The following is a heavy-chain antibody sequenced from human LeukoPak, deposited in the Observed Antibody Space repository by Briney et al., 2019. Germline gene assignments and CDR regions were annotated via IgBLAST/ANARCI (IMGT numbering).Heavy chain of an antibody. CDR1: GGSISSYY. J-gene: IGHJ4*02. CDR2: IYYTGNT. Sequence: SETLSLTCTVSGGSISSYYWSWIRQPPGKGLEWIGYIYYTGNTNYNPSLKSRVTISVDSSKSQFSLKLNSVTAADTAVYYCARALYSSSALDYWGQGTLVTVSS. CDR3: ARALYSSSALDY. D-gene: IGHD6-13*01. V-gene: IGHV4-59*01.